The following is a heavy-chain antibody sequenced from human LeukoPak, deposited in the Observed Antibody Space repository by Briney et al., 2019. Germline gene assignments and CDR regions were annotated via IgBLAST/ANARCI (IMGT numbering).Heavy chain of an antibody. CDR3: TTEYYYDSSFDY. CDR1: GFTFSNAW. Sequence: GGSLRLSCAASGFTFSNAWMSWVRQAPGKGLEWVGRIKSKTDGGTTDYAAPVKGRFTISRDDSKNTLYLQMNSLKTEDTAVYYCTTEYYYDSSFDYWGQGTLVTVSS. V-gene: IGHV3-15*01. J-gene: IGHJ4*02. CDR2: IKSKTDGGTT. D-gene: IGHD3-22*01.